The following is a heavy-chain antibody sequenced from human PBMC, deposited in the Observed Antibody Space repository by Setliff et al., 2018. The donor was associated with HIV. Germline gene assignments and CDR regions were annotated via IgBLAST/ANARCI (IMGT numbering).Heavy chain of an antibody. J-gene: IGHJ6*03. Sequence: GGSLRLSCAASGFTFSDYYMNWVRQAPGKGLEWVSSISSSSSYIKYAQTVKGRFTISRDNAKNSLYLQMNSLRAEDTAVYYCARDALAGGSVTAPSEFYYYYYMDVWGKGTTVTVSS. V-gene: IGHV3-21*01. D-gene: IGHD4-17*01. CDR1: GFTFSDYY. CDR2: ISSSSSYI. CDR3: ARDALAGGSVTAPSEFYYYYYMDV.